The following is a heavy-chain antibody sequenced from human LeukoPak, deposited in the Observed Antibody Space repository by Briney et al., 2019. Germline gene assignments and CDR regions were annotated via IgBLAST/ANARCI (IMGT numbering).Heavy chain of an antibody. V-gene: IGHV1-8*01. CDR1: GYTFTSYD. D-gene: IGHD3-10*02. J-gene: IGHJ4*02. CDR2: MNPNSGNT. CDR3: ARAESVRGVFDY. Sequence: ASVKVSCKASGYTFTSYDINWVRQATGQGLEWMGWMNPNSGNTGYAQKFQGRVTMTRDTSTSTVYMELSSLRSEDTAVYYCARAESVRGVFDYWGQGTLVTVSS.